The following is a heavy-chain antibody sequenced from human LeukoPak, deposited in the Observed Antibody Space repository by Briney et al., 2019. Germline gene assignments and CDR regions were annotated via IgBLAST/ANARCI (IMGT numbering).Heavy chain of an antibody. CDR2: IIPIFGTA. V-gene: IGHV1-69*13. D-gene: IGHD3-3*01. J-gene: IGHJ4*02. CDR3: ARGVKAPFGDY. Sequence: GASVKVSCKASGGTFSSYAISWVRQAPGQGLEWMGGIIPIFGTANYAQKFQSRVTITADESTSTAYMELSSLRSEDTAVYYCARGVKAPFGDYWGQGTLVTVSS. CDR1: GGTFSSYA.